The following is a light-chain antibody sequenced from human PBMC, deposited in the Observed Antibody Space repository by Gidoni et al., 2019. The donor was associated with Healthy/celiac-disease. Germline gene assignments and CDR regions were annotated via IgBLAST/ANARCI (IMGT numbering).Light chain of an antibody. CDR3: QQYGSSQFT. CDR1: QSVSSSY. Sequence: DIVLTPSPGTLSLSPGERATLSCRASQSVSSSYLAWYQQKPGQAPRLLIYGASSRATGIPDRFSGSGSGTDFTLTISRLEPEDFAVYYCQQYGSSQFTFGPGTKVDIK. CDR2: GAS. J-gene: IGKJ3*01. V-gene: IGKV3-20*01.